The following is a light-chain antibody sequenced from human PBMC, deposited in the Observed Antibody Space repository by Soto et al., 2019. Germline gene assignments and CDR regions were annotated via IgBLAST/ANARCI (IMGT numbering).Light chain of an antibody. CDR3: QQYGSPIT. CDR1: QSVSSSY. CDR2: GAS. J-gene: IGKJ3*01. Sequence: EIVLTQSPGTLSLSPGERATLSCRASQSVSSSYLAWYQQKPGQAPRLLIYGASSRATGIPDRFSGSGSGXXXXXXXXXXXXEDFAVXXXQQYGSPITFGPGTKVDIK. V-gene: IGKV3-20*01.